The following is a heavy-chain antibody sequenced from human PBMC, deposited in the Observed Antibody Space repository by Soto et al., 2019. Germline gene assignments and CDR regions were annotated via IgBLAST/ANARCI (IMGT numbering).Heavy chain of an antibody. CDR3: AVAVAGPTAIGY. CDR1: GFTFSSYW. Sequence: GGSLRPSCAASGFTFSSYWMHWVRQAPGKGLVWVSRINSDGSSTSYADSVKGRFTISRDNAKNTLYLQMNSLRAEDTAVYYCAVAVAGPTAIGYWGQGTLVTVSS. J-gene: IGHJ4*02. D-gene: IGHD6-19*01. V-gene: IGHV3-74*01. CDR2: INSDGSST.